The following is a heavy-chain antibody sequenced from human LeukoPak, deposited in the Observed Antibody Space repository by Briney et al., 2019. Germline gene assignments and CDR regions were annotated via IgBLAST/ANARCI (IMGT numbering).Heavy chain of an antibody. CDR3: TTGGGGSYVWGSWNYYYMDV. Sequence: GGSLRLSCAASGFTFDNYDMNWVRQAPGKGLEWVSGISWNSGSIGYVDSVKGRFTISRDNAKNSLYLQMNSLKTEDTAVYYCTTGGGGSYVWGSWNYYYMDVWGKGTTVTISS. CDR2: ISWNSGSI. CDR1: GFTFDNYD. D-gene: IGHD3-16*01. V-gene: IGHV3-9*01. J-gene: IGHJ6*03.